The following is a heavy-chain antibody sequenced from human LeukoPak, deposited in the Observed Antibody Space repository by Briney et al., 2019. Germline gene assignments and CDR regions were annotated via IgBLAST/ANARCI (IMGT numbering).Heavy chain of an antibody. CDR1: GYTFTSYG. CDR3: ARDAPYYYDSSGYYSRYFDL. Sequence: ASVKVSCKASGYTFTSYGISWVRQAPGQGLEWMGWISAYNGNTNYAQKLQGRVTMTTDTSTSTAYMELRSLRSDDTAVYYCARDAPYYYDSSGYYSRYFDLWGRGTLVTVSS. J-gene: IGHJ2*01. V-gene: IGHV1-18*01. D-gene: IGHD3-22*01. CDR2: ISAYNGNT.